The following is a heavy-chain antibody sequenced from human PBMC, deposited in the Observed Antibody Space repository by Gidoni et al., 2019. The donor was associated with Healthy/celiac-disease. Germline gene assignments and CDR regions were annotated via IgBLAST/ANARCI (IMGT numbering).Heavy chain of an antibody. CDR1: GFTFSSYA. J-gene: IGHJ6*03. CDR2: ISYDGSNK. CDR3: ARDWYYYDSSGYYPYYYYYYYMDV. D-gene: IGHD3-22*01. V-gene: IGHV3-30-3*01. Sequence: QVQLVESGGGVVQPGRSLRLSCAASGFTFSSYAMPGVRQAPGKGLGWVAVISYDGSNKYYADSVKGRFTISRDNSKNTLYLQMNSLRAEDTAVYYCARDWYYYDSSGYYPYYYYYYYMDVWGKGTTVTVSS.